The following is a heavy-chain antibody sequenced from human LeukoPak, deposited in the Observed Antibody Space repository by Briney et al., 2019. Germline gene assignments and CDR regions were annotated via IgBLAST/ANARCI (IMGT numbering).Heavy chain of an antibody. CDR2: ISAYNGNT. D-gene: IGHD3-10*01. V-gene: IGHV1-18*01. Sequence: APVTVSCKASGYTFTSYGISWVRQAAGQGLEWMGWISAYNGNTNYAQKLQGRVTMTTDTSTSTAYMELRSLRSDDTAVYYCARFTYYYVSGDYWGQGTLVTVS. J-gene: IGHJ4*02. CDR3: ARFTYYYVSGDY. CDR1: GYTFTSYG.